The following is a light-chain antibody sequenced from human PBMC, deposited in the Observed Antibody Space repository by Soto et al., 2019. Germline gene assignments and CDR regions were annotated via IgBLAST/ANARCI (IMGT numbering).Light chain of an antibody. CDR3: SSYTSSSTVV. CDR1: SSDVGGYNY. J-gene: IGLJ2*01. Sequence: LTQPASVSGSPGQSITISCTGTSSDVGGYNYVSWYQQHPGKAPKLMIYDVSNRPSGVSNRFSGSKSGNTASLTISGLQAEDEADYYCSSYTSSSTVVFGGGTQLTVL. CDR2: DVS. V-gene: IGLV2-14*01.